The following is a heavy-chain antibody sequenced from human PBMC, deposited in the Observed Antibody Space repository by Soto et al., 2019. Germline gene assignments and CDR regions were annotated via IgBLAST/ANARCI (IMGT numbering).Heavy chain of an antibody. Sequence: SETLSLTCTVSGGSVSSGSYYWSWIRQPPRKGLEWIGYIYYSGSTNYNPSLKSRVTISVDTSKNQFSLKLSSVTAADTAVYYCARDRGGSYSSPHYYGMDVWGQGTTVTVSS. J-gene: IGHJ6*02. CDR3: ARDRGGSYSSPHYYGMDV. V-gene: IGHV4-61*01. CDR1: GGSVSSGSYY. D-gene: IGHD1-26*01. CDR2: IYYSGST.